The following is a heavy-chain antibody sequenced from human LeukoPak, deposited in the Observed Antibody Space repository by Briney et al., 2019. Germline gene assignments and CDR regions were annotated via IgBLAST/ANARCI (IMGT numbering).Heavy chain of an antibody. CDR2: MNPNSGNT. J-gene: IGHJ4*02. CDR1: GYTFTSYD. D-gene: IGHD3-9*01. Sequence: ASVKVSCKASGYTFTSYDVNWVRQATGQGLGWMGWMNPNSGNTGYAQKFQGRVTMTRNTSISTAYMELSSLRSEDTAVYYCARGRRLTGYYDFDYWGQGTLVTVSS. CDR3: ARGRRLTGYYDFDY. V-gene: IGHV1-8*01.